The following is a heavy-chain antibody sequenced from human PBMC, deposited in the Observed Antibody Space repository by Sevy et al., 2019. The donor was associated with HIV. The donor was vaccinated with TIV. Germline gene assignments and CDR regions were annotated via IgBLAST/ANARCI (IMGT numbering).Heavy chain of an antibody. CDR1: GGSVSSGSYY. CDR2: IYYSGST. CDR3: ASEPVTMVRGVISPRRAFDI. J-gene: IGHJ3*02. Sequence: SETLSLTCTVSGGSVSSGSYYWSWIRQPPGKGLEWIGYIYYSGSTNYNPSLKSRVTISVDTSKNPFSLKLSSVTAADTAVYYCASEPVTMVRGVISPRRAFDIWGQGTMVTVSS. V-gene: IGHV4-61*01. D-gene: IGHD3-10*01.